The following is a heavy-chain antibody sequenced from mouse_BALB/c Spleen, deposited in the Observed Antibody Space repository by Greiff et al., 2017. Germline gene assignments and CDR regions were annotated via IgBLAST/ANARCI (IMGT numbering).Heavy chain of an antibody. CDR3: APITTATSFAY. CDR1: GFNIKDTY. D-gene: IGHD1-2*01. Sequence: EVQLQQSVAELAKPGASVKMSCTASGFNIKDTYMHWVKQRPEQGLEWIGRIDPANGNTKYDPKFQGKATITADTSSNTAYLQLSSLTSEDTAVYYCAPITTATSFAYWGQGTLVTVSA. V-gene: IGHV14-3*02. J-gene: IGHJ3*01. CDR2: IDPANGNT.